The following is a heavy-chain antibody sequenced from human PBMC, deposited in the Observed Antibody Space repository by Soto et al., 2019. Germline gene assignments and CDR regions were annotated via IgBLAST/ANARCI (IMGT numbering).Heavy chain of an antibody. CDR2: INSDGSST. Sequence: GGSLRLSCAASGFTFSRSPMHWVRQAPGKGLVWVSRINSDGSSTRYADSVKGRFTVSRDNAKNTLYLEMNSLRAEDTAVYYCARGSSYALEYWGQGTLVTVSS. CDR1: GFTFSRSP. V-gene: IGHV3-74*01. CDR3: ARGSSYALEY. J-gene: IGHJ4*02. D-gene: IGHD3-16*01.